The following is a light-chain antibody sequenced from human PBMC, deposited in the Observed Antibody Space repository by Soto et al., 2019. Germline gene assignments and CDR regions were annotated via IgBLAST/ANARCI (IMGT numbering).Light chain of an antibody. Sequence: QSVLTQPASVSGSPGQSITISCTGTSSDVGAYTYVAWYQQYPGQAPKIIVHDVINRPSGASNRFSGSKSGNTASLTISGLQAEDEADYYCSSYTSSSTVVFGGGTKLTVL. CDR2: DVI. J-gene: IGLJ2*01. CDR1: SSDVGAYTY. V-gene: IGLV2-14*01. CDR3: SSYTSSSTVV.